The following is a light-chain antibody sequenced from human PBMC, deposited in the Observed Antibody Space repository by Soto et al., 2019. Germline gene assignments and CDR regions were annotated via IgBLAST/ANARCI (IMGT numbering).Light chain of an antibody. J-gene: IGKJ3*01. CDR3: QQSYRSPLD. CDR1: QNISHF. V-gene: IGKV1-39*01. Sequence: DIQMTPSPLSLSASVGESVTITCRASQNISHFLNWYQQKPGKPPRLLIFGTSNLQSGVPSRVRGSRSETDFSLTISGLKPEDFAAYICQQSYRSPLDFGPGTRVA. CDR2: GTS.